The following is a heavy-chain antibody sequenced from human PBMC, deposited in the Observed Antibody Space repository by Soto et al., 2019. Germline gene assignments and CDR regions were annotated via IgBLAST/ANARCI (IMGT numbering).Heavy chain of an antibody. D-gene: IGHD2-2*01. CDR2: MNPNSGNT. J-gene: IGHJ6*03. Sequence: QVQLVQSGAEVKKPGASVKVSCKASGYTFTSYDINWVRQATGQGLEWMGWMNPNSGNTGYAQKFQGRVTMTRNTSISTAYMELSSLRSEDMAVYYCARVRIVVVPAAIPYYYYYYMDVWGKGTTVTVSS. CDR1: GYTFTSYD. CDR3: ARVRIVVVPAAIPYYYYYYMDV. V-gene: IGHV1-8*01.